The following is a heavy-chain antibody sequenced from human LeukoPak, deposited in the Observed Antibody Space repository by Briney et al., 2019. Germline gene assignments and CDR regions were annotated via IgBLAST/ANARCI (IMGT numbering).Heavy chain of an antibody. D-gene: IGHD5-18*01. CDR1: GVSISTNNYY. V-gene: IGHV4-39*07. CDR2: IYYSGST. CDR3: ARSDTAMVSY. Sequence: SETPSLTCSVSGVSISTNNYYWGWIRQPPGKGLEWIGSIYYSGSTYYNPSLKSRVTISVDTSKNQFSLKLSSVTAADTAVYYCARSDTAMVSYWGQGTLVTVSS. J-gene: IGHJ4*02.